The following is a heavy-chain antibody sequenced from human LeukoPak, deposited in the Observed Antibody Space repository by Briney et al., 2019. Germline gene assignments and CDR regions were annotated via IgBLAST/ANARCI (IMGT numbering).Heavy chain of an antibody. J-gene: IGHJ4*02. D-gene: IGHD6-13*01. Sequence: ASVKVSCKASGYTFTSYGITWVRQAPGQGLEWMGWISAFNGNTNYAHNLQGRVTLTTDTSTSTAYMEVRSLRSDDTAVYYCARDLKGTAAAYDYWGQGTLVTVSS. CDR1: GYTFTSYG. V-gene: IGHV1-18*01. CDR3: ARDLKGTAAAYDY. CDR2: ISAFNGNT.